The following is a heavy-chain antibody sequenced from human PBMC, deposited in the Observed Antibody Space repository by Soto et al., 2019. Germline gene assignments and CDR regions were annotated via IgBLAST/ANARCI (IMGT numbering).Heavy chain of an antibody. J-gene: IGHJ5*02. CDR1: GGSFSGYY. D-gene: IGHD5-18*01. CDR2: INHSGST. CDR3: ARGWIQLWSSGFDP. Sequence: QVQLQQWGAGLLKPSETLSLTCAVYGGSFSGYYLSWIRQPPGKGLEWIGEINHSGSTNYNPSLKSRVTISVDKSKNQFSLKLSSVTAADTAVYYCARGWIQLWSSGFDPWGQGTLVTVSS. V-gene: IGHV4-34*01.